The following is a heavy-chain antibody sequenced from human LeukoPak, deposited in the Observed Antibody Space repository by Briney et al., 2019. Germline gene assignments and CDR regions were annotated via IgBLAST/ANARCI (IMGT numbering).Heavy chain of an antibody. CDR2: INHSGST. CDR1: GGSFSGYY. D-gene: IGHD3-22*01. Sequence: PSETLSLTCAVYGGSFSGYYWSWIRQPPGKGLEWIGEINHSGSTNYNPSLKSRVTISVDTSKNQFSLKLSSVTAPDTAVYYCARGRSGYFYYYYYMDVWGKGTTVTVSS. V-gene: IGHV4-34*01. J-gene: IGHJ6*03. CDR3: ARGRSGYFYYYYYMDV.